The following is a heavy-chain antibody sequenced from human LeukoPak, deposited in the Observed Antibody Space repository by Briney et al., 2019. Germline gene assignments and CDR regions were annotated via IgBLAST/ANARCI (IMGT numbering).Heavy chain of an antibody. CDR3: ARGGMGIQLWSFDY. CDR1: GYTFTAYY. Sequence: ASVKVSCKASGYTFTAYYMLWVRQAPGQGLEWMGWINPNSGGTNYAQKFQGRVTMTRDTSISTAYMELSRLRSDDTAVYYCARGGMGIQLWSFDYWGRGTLVTVSS. V-gene: IGHV1-2*02. D-gene: IGHD5-18*01. CDR2: INPNSGGT. J-gene: IGHJ4*02.